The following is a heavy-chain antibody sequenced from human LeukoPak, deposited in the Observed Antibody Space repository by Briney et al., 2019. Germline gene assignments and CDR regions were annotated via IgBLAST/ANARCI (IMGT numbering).Heavy chain of an antibody. J-gene: IGHJ3*02. V-gene: IGHV4-59*01. CDR1: GGSISGYY. D-gene: IGHD1-26*01. Sequence: SETLSLTCTVSGGSISGYYWSWIRQPPGKGLEWIGYIYYSGSTCYNPSLKSRVTISVDTSKNQFSLKLSSVTAADTAVYYCAREGARWEPSFSAFDIWGQGTMVTVSS. CDR2: IYYSGST. CDR3: AREGARWEPSFSAFDI.